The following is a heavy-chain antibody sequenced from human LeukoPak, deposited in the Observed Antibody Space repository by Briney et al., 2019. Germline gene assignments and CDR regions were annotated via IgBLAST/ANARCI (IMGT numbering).Heavy chain of an antibody. CDR3: ARAGGSGSYYVPYYYYYMDV. J-gene: IGHJ6*03. V-gene: IGHV1-2*02. CDR2: INPNSGGT. D-gene: IGHD3-10*01. CDR1: GYTFTGYY. Sequence: ASVKVSCKASGYTFTGYYMHWVRQAPGQGLEWMGWINPNSGGTNYAQKLQGRVTMTTDTSTGTAYMELRSLRSDDTAVYYCARAGGSGSYYVPYYYYYMDVWGKGTTVTISS.